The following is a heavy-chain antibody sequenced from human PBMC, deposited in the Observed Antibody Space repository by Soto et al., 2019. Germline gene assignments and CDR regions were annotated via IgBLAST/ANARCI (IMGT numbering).Heavy chain of an antibody. V-gene: IGHV2-70*11. CDR3: ARSYYALRALDY. CDR2: IDWDDDK. J-gene: IGHJ4*02. D-gene: IGHD2-2*01. Sequence: SGPTLVNPTQTLTLTCTFSGFSLSTSGMCVSWIRQPPGKALEWLARIDWDDDKYYSTSLKTRLTISKDTSKNQVVLTMTNMDPVDTATYYCARSYYALRALDYWGQGTLVTVSS. CDR1: GFSLSTSGMC.